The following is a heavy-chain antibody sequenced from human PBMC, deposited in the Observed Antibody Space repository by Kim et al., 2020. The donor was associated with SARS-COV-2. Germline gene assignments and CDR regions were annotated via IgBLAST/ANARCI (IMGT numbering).Heavy chain of an antibody. D-gene: IGHD3-10*01. Sequence: SETLSLTCTVSGGSISSSSYCWGWIRQPPGKGLEWIGSIYYSGSTYYNPSLKSRVTISVDTSKIQFSLRLSSVTAADTAVYHCAIGVRGLSDPFDYWGQGTLVTVSS. CDR2: IYYSGST. J-gene: IGHJ4*02. CDR1: GGSISSSSYC. CDR3: AIGVRGLSDPFDY. V-gene: IGHV4-39*07.